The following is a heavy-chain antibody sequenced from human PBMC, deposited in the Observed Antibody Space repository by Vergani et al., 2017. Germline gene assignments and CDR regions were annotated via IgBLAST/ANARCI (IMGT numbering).Heavy chain of an antibody. D-gene: IGHD4-17*01. Sequence: QVRLHESGPELVKPSETLSLTCCVSGGSMSGYYWSWIRQPPGKELGWVGYMYHSGSTNYNPSLKSRVSISVDTSKNQFSLKLSSVTAADTAVYYCARVGRDNGVPTADYFDYGGQGTLVTVSS. CDR2: MYHSGST. J-gene: IGHJ4*02. V-gene: IGHV4-59*12. CDR1: GGSMSGYY. CDR3: ARVGRDNGVPTADYFDY.